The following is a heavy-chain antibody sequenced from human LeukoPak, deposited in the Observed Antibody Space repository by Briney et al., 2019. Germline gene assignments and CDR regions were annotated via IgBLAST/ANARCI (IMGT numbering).Heavy chain of an antibody. CDR1: GYSISSGYY. V-gene: IGHV4-38-2*02. J-gene: IGHJ5*02. Sequence: SETLSLTCTVSGYSISSGYYWGWIRQSPGKGLEWIGSIYHSENTYYNPSLKSRVTISVDTSKNQFSLKLSSVTAADTAVYYCARAYSSSWYFNWFDPWGQGTLVTVSS. D-gene: IGHD6-13*01. CDR2: IYHSENT. CDR3: ARAYSSSWYFNWFDP.